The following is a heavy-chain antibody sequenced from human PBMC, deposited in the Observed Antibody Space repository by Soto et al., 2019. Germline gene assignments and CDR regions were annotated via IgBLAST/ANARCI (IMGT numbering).Heavy chain of an antibody. Sequence: QVQLQQWGAGLLKPSETLSLTCAVYGGFVTSGSYYWSWIRQPPGKGLEWIGEMIHSGGTNFNPSHKSRVTISVDTSKNQFTLKMSSVTAADTALYYCARVERGTATTVVDAFDIWGPGTMVTVSS. CDR2: MIHSGGT. J-gene: IGHJ3*02. V-gene: IGHV4-34*12. D-gene: IGHD1-1*01. CDR3: ARVERGTATTVVDAFDI. CDR1: GGFVTSGSYY.